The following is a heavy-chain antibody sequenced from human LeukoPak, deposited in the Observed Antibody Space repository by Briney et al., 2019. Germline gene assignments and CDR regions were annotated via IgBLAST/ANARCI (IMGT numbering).Heavy chain of an antibody. Sequence: PGGSLRLSCAASGFTFRTYSMHWVRQVPGKALQWVSAISYTGSSENYADSVKGRFTISRDNSKNILYLQMDSLRSEDSAVYYCARGAFSSGWLLDNWGQGTLVTVSS. V-gene: IGHV3-30*01. J-gene: IGHJ4*02. CDR2: ISYTGSSE. D-gene: IGHD6-19*01. CDR3: ARGAFSSGWLLDN. CDR1: GFTFRTYS.